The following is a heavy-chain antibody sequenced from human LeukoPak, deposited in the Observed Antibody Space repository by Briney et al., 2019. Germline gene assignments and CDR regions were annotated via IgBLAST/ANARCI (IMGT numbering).Heavy chain of an antibody. CDR1: GDSISSGSYY. CDR3: ARSLPLYYYFDY. CDR2: IYTSGST. D-gene: IGHD1-26*01. J-gene: IGHJ4*02. Sequence: SQTLSLTCTVSGDSISSGSYYWSWIRQPAGKGLEWIGRIYTSGSTNYNPSLKSRVTISVDTSMNQFSLKLSSVTAADTAVYYCARSLPLYYYFDYWGQGTLVTVSS. V-gene: IGHV4-61*02.